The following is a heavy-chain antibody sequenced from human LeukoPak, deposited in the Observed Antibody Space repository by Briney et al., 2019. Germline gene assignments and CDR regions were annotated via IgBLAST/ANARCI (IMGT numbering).Heavy chain of an antibody. CDR1: GFTFSNAW. Sequence: GGSLRLSCAASGFTFSNAWMSWVRQAPGKGLEWVGRIKSKTDGGTTDYAAPVKGRFTISRDDSKNTLYLQMNSLKTEDTAVYYCAKAWGRPLSSSRGKFDYWGQGTLVTVSS. CDR2: IKSKTDGGTT. V-gene: IGHV3-15*01. J-gene: IGHJ4*02. CDR3: AKAWGRPLSSSRGKFDY. D-gene: IGHD6-6*01.